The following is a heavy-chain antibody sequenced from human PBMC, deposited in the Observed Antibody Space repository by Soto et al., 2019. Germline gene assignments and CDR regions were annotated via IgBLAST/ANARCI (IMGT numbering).Heavy chain of an antibody. Sequence: EVQLVESGGGLVQPGGSLRLSCAASGFTFSDHYMDWVRQAPGKGLEWVGRTRNKANSYTTEYAASVKGRFTISRDDSKNSLYLQMNSLKTEDTAVYYCTRAQYRSGWYSDSWGQGTLVTVSS. CDR1: GFTFSDHY. CDR2: TRNKANSYTT. J-gene: IGHJ4*02. V-gene: IGHV3-72*01. D-gene: IGHD6-19*01. CDR3: TRAQYRSGWYSDS.